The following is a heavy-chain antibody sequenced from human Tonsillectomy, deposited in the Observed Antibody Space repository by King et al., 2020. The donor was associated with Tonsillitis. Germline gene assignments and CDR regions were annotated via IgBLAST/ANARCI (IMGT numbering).Heavy chain of an antibody. CDR3: ARDCSTTSCSAWHAFDI. J-gene: IGHJ3*02. Sequence: VQLVESGGGLVQPGGSLRLSCAASGFTFSSYSMNWVRQAPGKGLEWVSYISSSSSAIYYADSMKGRFTISRDNAKNSLYLQMNSIRDEDTAVYYCARDCSTTSCSAWHAFDIWGQGTMVTVSS. CDR2: ISSSSSAI. D-gene: IGHD2-2*01. V-gene: IGHV3-48*02. CDR1: GFTFSSYS.